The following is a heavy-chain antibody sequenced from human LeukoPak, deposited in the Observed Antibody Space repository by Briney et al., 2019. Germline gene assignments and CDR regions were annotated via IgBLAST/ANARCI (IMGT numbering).Heavy chain of an antibody. D-gene: IGHD3-10*01. CDR2: IYYSGST. Sequence: KPSETLSLTCTVSGGSIRSYYWSWIRQPPGKGLEWIGYIYYSGSTNYNPSLKSRVTISLDTSRNQFSLKLSSVTAADTAVYYCAREDDMVRGVIRFDYWGQGTLVTVSS. CDR3: AREDDMVRGVIRFDY. J-gene: IGHJ4*02. CDR1: GGSIRSYY. V-gene: IGHV4-59*12.